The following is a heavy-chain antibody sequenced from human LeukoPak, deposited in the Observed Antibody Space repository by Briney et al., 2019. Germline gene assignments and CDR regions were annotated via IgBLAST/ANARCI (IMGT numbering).Heavy chain of an antibody. CDR2: ISGSGGST. Sequence: QTGGSLRLSCAASGFTFSSYAMSWVRQAPGKGLEWGSRISGSGGSTDHADSVKGRFTISRDNSRNTLFLQMNSLRAEDTAVYYCAKQMSVAVTPRGFLQNWGQGTLVTVSS. V-gene: IGHV3-23*01. CDR3: AKQMSVAVTPRGFLQN. J-gene: IGHJ1*01. D-gene: IGHD6-19*01. CDR1: GFTFSSYA.